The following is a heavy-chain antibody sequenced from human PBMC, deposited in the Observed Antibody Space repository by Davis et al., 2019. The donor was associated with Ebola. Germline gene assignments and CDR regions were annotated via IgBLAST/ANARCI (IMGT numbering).Heavy chain of an antibody. D-gene: IGHD3-9*01. CDR3: AKEGGGYYDILTGPYYFDY. V-gene: IGHV3-30*04. Sequence: SCKVSGYTLTELSMHWVRQAPGKGLEWVAVISYDGSNKYYADSVKGRFTISRDNSKNTLYLQMNSLRAEDTAVYYCAKEGGGYYDILTGPYYFDYWGQGTLVTVSS. CDR2: ISYDGSNK. CDR1: GYTLTELS. J-gene: IGHJ4*02.